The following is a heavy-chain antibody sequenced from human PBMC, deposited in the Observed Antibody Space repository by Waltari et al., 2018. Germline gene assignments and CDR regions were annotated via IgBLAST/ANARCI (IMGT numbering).Heavy chain of an antibody. V-gene: IGHV4-61*02. CDR3: ATCSSWYGGAFDI. D-gene: IGHD6-13*01. CDR2: IYTSGST. CDR1: GGSISSGSYY. Sequence: QVQLQESGPGLVKPSQTLSLTCTVSGGSISSGSYYWGWIRQPAGKGLECIGRIYTSGSTNYNPSLKSRVTISVDTSKNQFSLKLSSVTAADTAVYYCATCSSWYGGAFDIWGQGTMVTVSS. J-gene: IGHJ3*02.